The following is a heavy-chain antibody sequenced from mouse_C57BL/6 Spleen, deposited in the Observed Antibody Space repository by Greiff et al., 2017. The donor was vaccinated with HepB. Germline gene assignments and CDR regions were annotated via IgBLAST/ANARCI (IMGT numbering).Heavy chain of an antibody. D-gene: IGHD2-4*01. V-gene: IGHV1-61*01. J-gene: IGHJ2*01. CDR1: GYTFTSYW. CDR3: ARSRDYDYFDY. CDR2: IYPSDSET. Sequence: QVQLQQPGAELVRPGSSVKLSCKASGYTFTSYWMDWVKQRPGQGLEWIGNIYPSDSETHYNQKFKDKATLTVDKPSSPAYMQLSSLTSEDSAVYYCARSRDYDYFDYWGQGTTLTVSS.